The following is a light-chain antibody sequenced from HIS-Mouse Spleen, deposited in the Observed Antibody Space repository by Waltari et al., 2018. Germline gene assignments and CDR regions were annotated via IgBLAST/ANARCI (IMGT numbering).Light chain of an antibody. CDR1: SSDVGGYNY. J-gene: IGLJ2*01. Sequence: QSALTQPASVSGSPGQSITISCTGTSSDVGGYNYVSWYQQHPGNAPKLMIYDVSNRPSGVSNRFSGSKSVNTASLTISGLQAEDEADYYCSSYTSSSFNVVFGGGTKLTVL. V-gene: IGLV2-14*03. CDR2: DVS. CDR3: SSYTSSSFNVV.